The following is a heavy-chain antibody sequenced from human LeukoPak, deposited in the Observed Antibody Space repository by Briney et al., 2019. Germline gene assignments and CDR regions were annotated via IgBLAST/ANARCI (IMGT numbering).Heavy chain of an antibody. CDR3: ARAPPTVTAGRYYYCYMDV. V-gene: IGHV4-59*01. D-gene: IGHD4-17*01. J-gene: IGHJ6*03. CDR2: IYYSGST. CDR1: GGSINSYY. Sequence: SETLSLTCTVSGGSINSYYWSWIRQPPGKGPEWIGYIYYSGSTTYNPSLKSRVTISVDTSKNQFSLKVSSVTAADTAVYYCARAPPTVTAGRYYYCYMDVWGKGTTVTVSS.